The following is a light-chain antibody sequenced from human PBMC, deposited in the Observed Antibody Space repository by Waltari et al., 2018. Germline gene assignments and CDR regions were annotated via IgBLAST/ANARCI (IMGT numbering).Light chain of an antibody. CDR1: QRVRRA. CDR2: DTS. Sequence: EIVLTQSPGTLSLSPGDRATLSCRASQRVRRALTWYQQKPGQAPRLLIYDTSTRATGIPDRFSGSGSGTDVSLTISRLEPEDFAVYYCQEYVNLPATFGQGTKVEIK. V-gene: IGKV3-20*01. J-gene: IGKJ1*01. CDR3: QEYVNLPAT.